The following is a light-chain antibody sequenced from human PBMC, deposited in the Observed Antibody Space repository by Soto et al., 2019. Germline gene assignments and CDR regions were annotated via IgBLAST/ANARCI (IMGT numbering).Light chain of an antibody. CDR3: QQRSDWPS. V-gene: IGKV3D-20*02. CDR1: QNIGDNY. Sequence: ELVLTQSPGTLSLSPGARATLSCRASQNIGDNYLAWYQQKPGQAPRLLIYDASRRATGIPERFIDIGSGTDFTLTINRLEPEYSAVYYCQQRSDWPSFGQGTRLDIK. J-gene: IGKJ5*01. CDR2: DAS.